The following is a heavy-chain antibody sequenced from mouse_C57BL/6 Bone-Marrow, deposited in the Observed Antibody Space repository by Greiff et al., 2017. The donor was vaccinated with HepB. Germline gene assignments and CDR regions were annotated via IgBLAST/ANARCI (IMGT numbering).Heavy chain of an antibody. D-gene: IGHD2-3*01. CDR3: TTSGYYMDY. J-gene: IGHJ4*01. V-gene: IGHV14-4*01. CDR1: GFNIKDDY. CDR2: IDPENGDT. Sequence: EVQPQQSGAELVRPGASVKLSCTASGFNIKDDYMHWVKQRPEQGLEWIGWIDPENGDTEYASKFQGKATITADTSSNTAYLQLSSLTSEDTAVYYCTTSGYYMDYWGQGTSVTVSS.